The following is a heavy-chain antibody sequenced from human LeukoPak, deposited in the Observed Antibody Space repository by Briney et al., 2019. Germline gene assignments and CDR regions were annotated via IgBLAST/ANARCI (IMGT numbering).Heavy chain of an antibody. CDR1: GYSFTSYW. Sequence: GESLKISCKGSGYSFTSYWIGWVRQMPRKGLEWMGIIYPGDSDTRYSPSFQGHVTISVDKSISTAYLQWSSLKASDTALYYCARGGSILGADYWGRGTLVTVSS. CDR2: IYPGDSDT. J-gene: IGHJ4*02. CDR3: ARGGSILGADY. D-gene: IGHD3-10*01. V-gene: IGHV5-51*01.